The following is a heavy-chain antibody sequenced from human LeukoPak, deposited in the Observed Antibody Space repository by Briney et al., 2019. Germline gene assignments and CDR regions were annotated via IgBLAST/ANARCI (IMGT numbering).Heavy chain of an antibody. D-gene: IGHD2-2*01. CDR2: IHYSGTT. J-gene: IGHJ5*02. CDR3: ARDASSTSGPSNWFDP. V-gene: IGHV4-59*12. CDR1: GGSISPYY. Sequence: SETLSLTCTVTGGSISPYYWSWIRQPPGKGLEWIGYIHYSGTTNYNPSLKSRVTMSVDTSNNHLSLRLTSVTAADTALYYCARDASSTSGPSNWFDPWGQGTLVTVSS.